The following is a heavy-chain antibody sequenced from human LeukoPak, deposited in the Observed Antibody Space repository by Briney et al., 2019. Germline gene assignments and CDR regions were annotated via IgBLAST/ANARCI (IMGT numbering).Heavy chain of an antibody. CDR3: ARLTTAYNYFDY. CDR1: GGSISSSSYY. V-gene: IGHV4-39*01. J-gene: IGHJ4*02. CDR2: IYYSGST. Sequence: PSETLSLTCTVSGGSISSSSYYWGWIRQPPGKGLEWIGSIYYSGSTYYNPSLKSRVTISVDTSKNRFSLKLSSVTAADTAVYYCARLTTAYNYFDYWGQGTLVTVSS. D-gene: IGHD4-11*01.